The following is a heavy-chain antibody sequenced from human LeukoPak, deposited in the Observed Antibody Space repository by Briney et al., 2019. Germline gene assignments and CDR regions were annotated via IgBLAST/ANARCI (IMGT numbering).Heavy chain of an antibody. Sequence: PGGSLRLSCVASGFTVSSSYMSWVRQAPGKGLVWVSFIYSGGTTYSADSVQGRFTISRDISKNTLYLQMNILRAEDTAVYYCARYSSSDAFDIWGQGTMVTVSS. CDR2: IYSGGTT. V-gene: IGHV3-53*01. CDR1: GFTVSSSY. J-gene: IGHJ3*02. D-gene: IGHD5-12*01. CDR3: ARYSSSDAFDI.